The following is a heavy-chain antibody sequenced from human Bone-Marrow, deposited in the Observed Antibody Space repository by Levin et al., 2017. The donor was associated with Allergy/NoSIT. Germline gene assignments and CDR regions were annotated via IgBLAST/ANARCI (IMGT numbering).Heavy chain of an antibody. J-gene: IGHJ4*02. CDR3: ARVGYSYGYSYIY. Sequence: PGGSLRLSCAASGFTFSSYAMHWVRQAPGKGLEWVAVISYDGSNKYYADSVKGRFTISRDNSKNTLYLQMNSLRAEDTAVYYCARVGYSYGYSYIYWGQGTLVTVSS. CDR2: ISYDGSNK. V-gene: IGHV3-30-3*01. CDR1: GFTFSSYA. D-gene: IGHD5-18*01.